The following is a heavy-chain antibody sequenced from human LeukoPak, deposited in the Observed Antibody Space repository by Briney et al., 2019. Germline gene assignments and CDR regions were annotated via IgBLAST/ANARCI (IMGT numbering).Heavy chain of an antibody. CDR1: GGSISSYY. CDR3: ARHALGYCSGGSCYDGCFDS. D-gene: IGHD2-15*01. V-gene: IGHV4-59*08. Sequence: PADTLSLTCIVSGGSISSYYWSWIRQPPGKGLEWFGYFYYSGSTDYNPSLKSRVTISVDTSKNQFSLKLSSVTAADTAVYYCARHALGYCSGGSCYDGCFDSWGQGTLVTVSS. J-gene: IGHJ5*01. CDR2: FYYSGST.